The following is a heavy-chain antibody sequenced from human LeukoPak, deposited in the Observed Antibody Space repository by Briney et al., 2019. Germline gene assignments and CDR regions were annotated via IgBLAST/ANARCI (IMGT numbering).Heavy chain of an antibody. D-gene: IGHD4-23*01. V-gene: IGHV4-59*01. CDR1: GGSISSYY. Sequence: SETLSLTCTVSGGSISSYYWSWIRQPAGKGLEWIGYIYYSGSTNYNPSLKSRVTISVDTSKNQFSLKLSSVTAADTAVYYCARDGLNDYGGNSFDYWGQGTLVTVSS. J-gene: IGHJ4*02. CDR3: ARDGLNDYGGNSFDY. CDR2: IYYSGST.